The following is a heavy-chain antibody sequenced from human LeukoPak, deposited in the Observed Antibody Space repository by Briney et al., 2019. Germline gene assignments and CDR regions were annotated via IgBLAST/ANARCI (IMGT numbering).Heavy chain of an antibody. CDR2: ISSNSRSI. Sequence: GGSLRLSCAASGFTFSGYGMNWVRQAPGKGLEWVSYISSNSRSIDYADSVKGRFTISRDNSKNTLYLQMNSLRTEDTAVYYCAKEGRAVVTYFVYWGQGTLVTVSS. D-gene: IGHD3-22*01. J-gene: IGHJ4*02. CDR3: AKEGRAVVTYFVY. V-gene: IGHV3-48*01. CDR1: GFTFSGYG.